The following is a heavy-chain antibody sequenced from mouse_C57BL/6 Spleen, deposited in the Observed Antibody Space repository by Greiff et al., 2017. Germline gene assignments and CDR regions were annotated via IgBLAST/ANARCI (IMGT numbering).Heavy chain of an antibody. CDR3: ARRGIYGGYPAWFAY. V-gene: IGHV1-9*01. D-gene: IGHD2-3*01. CDR1: GYTFTGYW. CDR2: ILPGDGST. Sequence: QVQLKQSGAELMKPGASVKLSCKASGYTFTGYWIEWVKQRPGHGLEWIGEILPGDGSTNYNEKFKGKATFTADTSSNTAYMQIISLTPEDSAIYYCARRGIYGGYPAWFAYWGQGTLVTVSA. J-gene: IGHJ3*01.